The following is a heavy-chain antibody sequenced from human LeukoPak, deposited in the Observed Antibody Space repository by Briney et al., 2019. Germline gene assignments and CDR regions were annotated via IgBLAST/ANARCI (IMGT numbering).Heavy chain of an antibody. Sequence: ASVKVSCKASGYTFTNYEINWVRQATGQGLEWMGWMNPNSGDTGYAEKFQGRVTITRNTSISTAYVELNILRSEDTAVYYCARGLRRYCSSTSCPFDYWGQGTLVTVSS. J-gene: IGHJ4*02. V-gene: IGHV1-8*03. CDR1: GYTFTNYE. CDR2: MNPNSGDT. CDR3: ARGLRRYCSSTSCPFDY. D-gene: IGHD2-2*01.